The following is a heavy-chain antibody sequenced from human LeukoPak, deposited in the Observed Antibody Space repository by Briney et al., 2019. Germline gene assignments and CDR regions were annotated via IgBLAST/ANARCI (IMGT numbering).Heavy chain of an antibody. D-gene: IGHD3-22*01. V-gene: IGHV3-64D*06. Sequence: GGSLRLSGAASGFTFSVSVMHWVRQAPGRGLESVSGISSNGDSIYYTDSVKGRFAISRDNSKNTLYLQMTSLRADDAAVYYCVKGSESYYDSKSDYWGQGTLVTVSS. CDR1: GFTFSVSV. CDR3: VKGSESYYDSKSDY. CDR2: ISSNGDSI. J-gene: IGHJ4*02.